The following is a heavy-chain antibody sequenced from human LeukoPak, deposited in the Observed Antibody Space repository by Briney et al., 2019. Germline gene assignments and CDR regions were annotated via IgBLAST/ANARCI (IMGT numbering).Heavy chain of an antibody. CDR1: GFTFSSYA. CDR3: AKDMLVGVELRPGLSSSWYEDY. D-gene: IGHD6-13*01. J-gene: IGHJ4*02. CDR2: ISGSGGST. Sequence: GGSLRLSCAASGFTFSSYAMSWVRQAPGKGLEWVSAISGSGGSTYYADSVKGRFTISRDNSKNTLYLQMNSLRAEDTAVYYCAKDMLVGVELRPGLSSSWYEDYWGQGTLVTVSS. V-gene: IGHV3-23*01.